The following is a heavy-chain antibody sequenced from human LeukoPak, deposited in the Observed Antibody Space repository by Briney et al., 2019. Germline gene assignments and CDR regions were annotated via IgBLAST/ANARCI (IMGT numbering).Heavy chain of an antibody. V-gene: IGHV3-30-3*01. CDR3: ARETRYRGGPNWFDP. Sequence: GGSLRLSCAASGFTVSSNYMSWVRQAPGKGLEWVAVISYDGSNKYYADSVKGRFTISRDNSKNTLYLQMNSLRAEDTAVYYCARETRYRGGPNWFDPWGQGTLVTVSS. CDR2: ISYDGSNK. CDR1: GFTVSSNY. D-gene: IGHD1-14*01. J-gene: IGHJ5*02.